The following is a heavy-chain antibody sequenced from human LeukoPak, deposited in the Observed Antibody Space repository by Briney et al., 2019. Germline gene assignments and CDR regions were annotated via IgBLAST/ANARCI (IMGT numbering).Heavy chain of an antibody. CDR1: GGSISSSNW. D-gene: IGHD6-19*01. CDR3: ARELAVAGGAFDI. CDR2: IYHSGST. J-gene: IGHJ3*02. V-gene: IGHV4-4*02. Sequence: SGTLSLTCAVSGGSISSSNWWSWVRRPPGKGLEWSGEIYHSGSTNYNPSLKSRVTISVDKSKNQFSLKLSSVTAADTAVYYCARELAVAGGAFDIWGQGTMVTVSS.